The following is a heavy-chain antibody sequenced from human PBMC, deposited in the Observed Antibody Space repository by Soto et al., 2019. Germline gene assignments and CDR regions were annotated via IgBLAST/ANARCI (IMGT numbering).Heavy chain of an antibody. D-gene: IGHD3-10*01. CDR2: ISSSSSTI. V-gene: IGHV3-48*01. CDR1: GFTFSSYS. Sequence: VQLVESGGGLVQPGGSLRLSCAASGFTFSSYSMNWVRQAPGKGLEWVSYISSSSSTIYYADSVKGRFTISRDNAKNPLYLQMTSLRAADTAVYYCARDSALWFGELSSWGQGTLVTVSS. CDR3: ARDSALWFGELSS. J-gene: IGHJ5*02.